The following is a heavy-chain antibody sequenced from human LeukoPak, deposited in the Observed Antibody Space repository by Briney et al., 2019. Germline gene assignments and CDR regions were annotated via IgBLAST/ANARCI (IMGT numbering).Heavy chain of an antibody. Sequence: GRSLRLSCAASGFTFSSYAMHWVRQAPGKGLEWVAFISYDGSNKYYADSVKGRFTISRDNSKNTLYLQMNSLRAEDTAVYYCARERERFLNFWGQGTLVTVSS. CDR2: ISYDGSNK. V-gene: IGHV3-30*04. J-gene: IGHJ4*02. D-gene: IGHD3-3*01. CDR3: ARERERFLNF. CDR1: GFTFSSYA.